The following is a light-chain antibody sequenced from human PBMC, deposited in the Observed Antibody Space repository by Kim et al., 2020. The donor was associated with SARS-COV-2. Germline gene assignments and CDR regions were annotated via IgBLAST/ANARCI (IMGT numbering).Light chain of an antibody. Sequence: DIQMTQSPSSLSTSVGDRVTISNYLGWYQEKPGKVPKPLIYAASTLQSGVPSRFCGSGSGTDFTLTISSLQPEDVATYYCQKYNSAPFGGGTKVEI. J-gene: IGKJ4*01. CDR1: SNY. CDR2: AAS. V-gene: IGKV1-27*01. CDR3: QKYNSAP.